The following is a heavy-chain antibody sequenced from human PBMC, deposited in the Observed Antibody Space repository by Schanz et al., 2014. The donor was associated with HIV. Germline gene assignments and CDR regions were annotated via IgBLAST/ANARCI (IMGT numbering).Heavy chain of an antibody. Sequence: QVQLVQSGAEVKKPGASVKVSCKASGYTFTNYFIHWVRQATGQGLEWMGWINPNSGDTDYAQKFQGRVTMTRDTSISTAYMELSSLRSEDTAVYYCARGGSGGARFPFDYWGQGTLVTVSS. J-gene: IGHJ4*02. D-gene: IGHD1-26*01. CDR3: ARGGSGGARFPFDY. CDR1: GYTFTNYF. CDR2: INPNSGDT. V-gene: IGHV1-2*02.